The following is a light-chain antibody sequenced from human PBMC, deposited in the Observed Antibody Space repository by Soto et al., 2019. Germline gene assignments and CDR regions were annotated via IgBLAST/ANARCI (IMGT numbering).Light chain of an antibody. CDR1: QGISSY. CDR3: MQATQSPWT. Sequence: IQLTQSPSSLSASVGDRVTITCRASQGISSYLAWYQQKPGKAPKLLIYAASTLQSGVPSRFSGSGSGTDFTLTISRVEVEDVGVYYCMQATQSPWTFGQGTKVEIK. J-gene: IGKJ1*01. CDR2: AAS. V-gene: IGKV1-9*01.